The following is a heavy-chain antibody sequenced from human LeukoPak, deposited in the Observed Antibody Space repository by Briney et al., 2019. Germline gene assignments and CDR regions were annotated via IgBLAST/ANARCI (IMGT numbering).Heavy chain of an antibody. J-gene: IGHJ4*02. V-gene: IGHV3-23*01. D-gene: IGHD3-3*01. CDR3: ANNYDFWSGYCLN. CDR1: GFTFSTYA. CDR2: ISGSGGST. Sequence: GGSLRLSCAASGFTFSTYAMSWVRQAPGEGLEWVSVISGSGGSTYYADSVKGRFTISRDNSKNTLYLQMNSLRAEDTAVYYCANNYDFWSGYCLNWGQGTLVTVSS.